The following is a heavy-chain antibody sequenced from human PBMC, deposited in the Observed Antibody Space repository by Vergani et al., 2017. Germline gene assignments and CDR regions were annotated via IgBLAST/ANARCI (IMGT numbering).Heavy chain of an antibody. Sequence: QVQLVESGGGLVKPGGSLRLSCAASGFTFSDYYMNWIRQAPGKGLEWVSYSSRSGSTIYYADSVKGRFTISRDNDKNSLYLQMNSLRAEDTALYYCARSAVTVNDNTFDIWGQGTMVTVSS. CDR1: GFTFSDYY. CDR2: SSRSGSTI. D-gene: IGHD4-17*01. V-gene: IGHV3-11*04. J-gene: IGHJ3*02. CDR3: ARSAVTVNDNTFDI.